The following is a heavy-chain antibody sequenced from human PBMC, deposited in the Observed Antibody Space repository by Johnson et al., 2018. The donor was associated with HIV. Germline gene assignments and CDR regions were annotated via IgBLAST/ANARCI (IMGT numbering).Heavy chain of an antibody. CDR2: IYRGGYK. D-gene: IGHD2-2*01. Sequence: VQLVESGGGLIQPGGSLRLSCAASGFTVSINYMSWVRQAPGKGLEWVSVIYRGGYKYNADSVKGRFTISRDNSKNTLYLQMNSRSAEDTAVYYCAKTAAADAFDIWGQGTRVTVSA. CDR3: AKTAAADAFDI. CDR1: GFTVSINY. J-gene: IGHJ3*02. V-gene: IGHV3-66*03.